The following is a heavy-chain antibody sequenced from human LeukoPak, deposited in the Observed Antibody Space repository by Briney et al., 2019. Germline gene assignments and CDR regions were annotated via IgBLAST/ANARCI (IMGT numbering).Heavy chain of an antibody. V-gene: IGHV4-34*01. CDR2: INHSGST. CDR3: ARTDRWQLVPVYTLRY. J-gene: IGHJ4*02. Sequence: PSETLSLTCAVYGGSFSCYYWSWIRQPPGKGLEWIGEINHSGSTNYNPSLKSRVTISVDTSKNQFSLKLSSVTAADTAVYYCARTDRWQLVPVYTLRYWGQGTLVTVSS. D-gene: IGHD6-6*01. CDR1: GGSFSCYY.